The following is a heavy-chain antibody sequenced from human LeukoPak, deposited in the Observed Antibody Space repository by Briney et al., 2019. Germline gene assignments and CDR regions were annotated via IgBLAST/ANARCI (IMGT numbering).Heavy chain of an antibody. V-gene: IGHV3-15*01. J-gene: IGHJ4*02. D-gene: IGHD4-17*01. CDR3: TTEDYGDYVPDY. CDR1: GFTFSKAW. Sequence: GGSLRLSCAASGFTFSKAWMSWVRQAPGKGLAWVGQIKSKTDGGTTDYAAPVKGRFTISRDDSKNSLYLLMNSLKTEDTAVYYCTTEDYGDYVPDYWGQGTLVTVSS. CDR2: IKSKTDGGTT.